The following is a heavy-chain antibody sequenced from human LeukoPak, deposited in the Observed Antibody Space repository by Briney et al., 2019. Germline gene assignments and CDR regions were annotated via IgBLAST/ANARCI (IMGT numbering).Heavy chain of an antibody. CDR2: ITWNGGST. J-gene: IGHJ4*02. Sequence: PGGSLRLSCTAAGFAFDDYGMSWVRQIPGKGLEWVAGITWNGGSTDYAVSVRGRFTISRDNAKNSLYLQMNSLRAEDTALYYCAKDIEGYFDYWGQGTLVTVSS. D-gene: IGHD3-16*02. CDR3: AKDIEGYFDY. V-gene: IGHV3-20*04. CDR1: GFAFDDYG.